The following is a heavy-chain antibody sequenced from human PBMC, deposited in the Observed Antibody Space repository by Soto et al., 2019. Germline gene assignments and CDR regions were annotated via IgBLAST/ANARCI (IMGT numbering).Heavy chain of an antibody. CDR1: GGSISSGGYY. V-gene: IGHV4-31*03. CDR3: ARTSSYPDLVFDY. Sequence: PWEPRSLTFTVPGGSISSGGYYWSWIRQHQGKGLEWIGYIYYSGSTYYNPSLKSRVTISVDTSKNQFSLKLSSVTAADTAVYSCARTSSYPDLVFDYWGQGTLVTVSS. J-gene: IGHJ4*02. CDR2: IYYSGST. D-gene: IGHD3-16*02.